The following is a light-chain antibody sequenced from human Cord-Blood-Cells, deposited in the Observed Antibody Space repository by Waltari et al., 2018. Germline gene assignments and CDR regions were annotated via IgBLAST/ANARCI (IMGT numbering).Light chain of an antibody. J-gene: IGKJ3*01. CDR2: DAS. CDR1: QDISNY. V-gene: IGKV1-33*01. CDR3: QQYDNLLFT. Sequence: DIQMKQSPSSPSASVGARVTITCQASQDISNYLNWYQQKPGKAPKLLIYDASNLETGVPSSFSGSGSGTDFTFTISSLQPEDIATYYCQQYDNLLFTFGPGTKVDIK.